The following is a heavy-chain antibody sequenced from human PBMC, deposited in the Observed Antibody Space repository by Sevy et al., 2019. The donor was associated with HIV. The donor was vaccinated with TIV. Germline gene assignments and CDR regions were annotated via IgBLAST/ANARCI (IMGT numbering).Heavy chain of an antibody. J-gene: IGHJ4*02. V-gene: IGHV3-30*04. CDR2: ISYDGNDK. Sequence: GGSLRLSCAASAFTFSSYAMHWVRQAPGKGLEWVAVISYDGNDKDYADSVKGRFTISRDNSKNTLYLQMNSLRIEDTAVYYCARAQGVLLWFGEFPLWGQGTLVTVSS. CDR1: AFTFSSYA. D-gene: IGHD3-10*01. CDR3: ARAQGVLLWFGEFPL.